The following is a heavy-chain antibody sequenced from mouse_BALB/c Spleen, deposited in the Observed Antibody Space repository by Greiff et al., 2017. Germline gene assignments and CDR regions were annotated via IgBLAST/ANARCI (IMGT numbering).Heavy chain of an antibody. J-gene: IGHJ4*01. Sequence: QVQLKQSAAELARPGASVKMSCKASGYTFTSYTMHWVKQRPGQGLEWIGYINPSSGYTEYNQKFKDKTTLTADKSSSTAYMQLSSLTSEDSAVYYCARRFGNYGYYAMDYWGQGTSVTVSS. D-gene: IGHD2-1*01. CDR3: ARRFGNYGYYAMDY. CDR1: GYTFTSYT. CDR2: INPSSGYT. V-gene: IGHV1-4*02.